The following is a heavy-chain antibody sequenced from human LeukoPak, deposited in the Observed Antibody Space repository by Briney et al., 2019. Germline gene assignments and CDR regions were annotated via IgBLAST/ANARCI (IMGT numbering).Heavy chain of an antibody. CDR3: ARVFQKQLSDY. Sequence: ASVKVSFTASGYTFTVYYIHWVRQAPGQGLEWMGWINPNSGGTNYAQKFQGRVTMTRDTSISTAYMELSRLRSDDTAVYYCARVFQKQLSDYWGQGSLVTVSS. J-gene: IGHJ4*02. V-gene: IGHV1-2*02. CDR1: GYTFTVYY. CDR2: INPNSGGT. D-gene: IGHD6-13*01.